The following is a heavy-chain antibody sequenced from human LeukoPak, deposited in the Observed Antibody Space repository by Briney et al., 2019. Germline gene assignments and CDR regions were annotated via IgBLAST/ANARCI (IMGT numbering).Heavy chain of an antibody. CDR1: GITVSSNY. CDR2: IYSDDRT. J-gene: IGHJ4*02. Sequence: GGSLRLSCAASGITVSSNYMSWVRQAPGKGLEWVSVIYSDDRTYYADSVKGRFTISRDNSKNTLYLQMNSLRAEDTAVYYCARDRRCSSTSCYDYWGQGTLVTVSS. D-gene: IGHD2-2*01. V-gene: IGHV3-53*05. CDR3: ARDRRCSSTSCYDY.